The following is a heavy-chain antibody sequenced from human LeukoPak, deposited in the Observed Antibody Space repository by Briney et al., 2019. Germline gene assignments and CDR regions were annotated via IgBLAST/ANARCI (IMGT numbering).Heavy chain of an antibody. CDR1: GGTFSSYA. V-gene: IGHV1-46*01. D-gene: IGHD3-22*01. CDR3: AADSSGYYMLDY. J-gene: IGHJ4*02. Sequence: ASVKVSCKASGGTFSSYAISWVRQAPGQGLEWMGIINPSGGSTSYAQKFQGRVTMTRDTSTSTVYMELSSLRSEDTAVYYCAADSSGYYMLDYWGQGTLVTVSS. CDR2: INPSGGST.